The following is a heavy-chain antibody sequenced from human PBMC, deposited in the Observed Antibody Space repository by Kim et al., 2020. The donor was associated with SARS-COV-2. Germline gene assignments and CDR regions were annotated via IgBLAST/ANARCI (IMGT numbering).Heavy chain of an antibody. CDR3: ARSELVLRYFDWLLAPDY. J-gene: IGHJ4*02. V-gene: IGHV1-3*01. D-gene: IGHD3-9*01. Sequence: ASVKVSCKASGYTFTSYAMHWVRQAPGQRLEWMGWINAGNGNTKYSQKFQGRVTITRDTSASTAYMELSSLRSEDTAVYYCARSELVLRYFDWLLAPDYWGQGTLVTVSS. CDR2: INAGNGNT. CDR1: GYTFTSYA.